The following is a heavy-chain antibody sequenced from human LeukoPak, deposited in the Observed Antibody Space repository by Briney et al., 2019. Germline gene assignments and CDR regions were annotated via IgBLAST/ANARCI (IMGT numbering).Heavy chain of an antibody. CDR2: IQEDGSEP. CDR1: GVTLSSYC. D-gene: IGHD6-19*01. J-gene: IGHJ4*02. Sequence: GTLRLTCTASGVTLSSYCRIWVRQAPGKGLEWVDNIQEDGSEPSQAHYVNGRFTISRDNAKNSVYLQMNSLRAEDTAVYDCARDQIGWYYFDYWGQGTLVTVSS. V-gene: IGHV3-7*01. CDR3: ARDQIGWYYFDY.